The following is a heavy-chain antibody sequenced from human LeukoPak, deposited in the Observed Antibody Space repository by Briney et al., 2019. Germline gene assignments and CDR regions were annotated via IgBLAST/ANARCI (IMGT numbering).Heavy chain of an antibody. Sequence: QPGGSLRLSCSGSGFTFSSYATHWVRQAPGKGLQYVSGISSNGGNTYNADSVKGRFTISRDNSKNTVDLQMSSLRAEDTAVYYCVKRSGLYFDYWGQGTLVTVSS. CDR1: GFTFSSYA. CDR2: ISSNGGNT. D-gene: IGHD1-26*01. CDR3: VKRSGLYFDY. J-gene: IGHJ4*02. V-gene: IGHV3-64D*09.